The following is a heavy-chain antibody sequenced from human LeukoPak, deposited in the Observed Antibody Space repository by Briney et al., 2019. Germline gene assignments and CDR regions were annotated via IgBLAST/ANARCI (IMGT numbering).Heavy chain of an antibody. V-gene: IGHV4-39*01. CDR3: ARAAYCGGDCYLFDY. CDR1: GDSIYSSNYY. CDR2: IYYSGST. J-gene: IGHJ4*02. Sequence: SETLSLTCTVSGDSIYSSNYYWGWIRQPPGKGLEWIGSIYYSGSTYYNSSLKGRVTISVDTSKNQFSLKLSSLTAADTAVYYCARAAYCGGDCYLFDYWGQGTLVTVFS. D-gene: IGHD2-21*02.